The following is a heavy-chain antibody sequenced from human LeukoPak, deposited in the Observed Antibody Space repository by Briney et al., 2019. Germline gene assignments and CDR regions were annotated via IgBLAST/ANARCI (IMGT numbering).Heavy chain of an antibody. CDR2: IHGGGST. Sequence: GGSLRLSCAASGFTVSGKHMSWVRQAPGKGLEWVSVIHGGGSTYYANSVKGRFTISRDNSENTVDLQMNSLRVEDTAVYYCARGMVATGSWGQGTLVTASS. D-gene: IGHD5-12*01. J-gene: IGHJ5*02. CDR3: ARGMVATGS. CDR1: GFTVSGKH. V-gene: IGHV3-66*02.